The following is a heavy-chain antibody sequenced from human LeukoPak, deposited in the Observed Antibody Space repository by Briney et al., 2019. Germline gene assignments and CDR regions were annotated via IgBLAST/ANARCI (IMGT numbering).Heavy chain of an antibody. Sequence: SVKVSCKASGGTFSSYAISWVRQAPGQGLEWMEGIIPIFGTANYAQKFQGRVTITADESTSTAYMELSSLRSEDTAVYYCASRADIASGWYKGGDQFDYWGQGTLVTVSS. CDR1: GGTFSSYA. CDR2: IIPIFGTA. V-gene: IGHV1-69*13. CDR3: ASRADIASGWYKGGDQFDY. D-gene: IGHD6-19*01. J-gene: IGHJ4*02.